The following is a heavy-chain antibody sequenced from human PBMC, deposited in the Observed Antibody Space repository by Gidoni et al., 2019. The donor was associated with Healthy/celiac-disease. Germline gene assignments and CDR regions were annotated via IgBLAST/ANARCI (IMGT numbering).Heavy chain of an antibody. CDR3: ARGEKWLFGRFDY. J-gene: IGHJ4*02. CDR1: GGSFSGYY. V-gene: IGHV4-34*01. Sequence: QVQLQQWGAGLLKPSETLSLTCAVYGGSFSGYYWSWIRQPPGKGLEWIGEINHSGSTNYNPSLKSRVTISVDTSKNQFSLKLSSVTAADTAVYYCARGEKWLFGRFDYWGQGTLVTVSS. CDR2: INHSGST. D-gene: IGHD3-10*02.